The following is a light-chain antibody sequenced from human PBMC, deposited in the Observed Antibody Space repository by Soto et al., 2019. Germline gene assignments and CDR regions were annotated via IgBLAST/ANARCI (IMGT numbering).Light chain of an antibody. Sequence: QSVLTQPPSVSGAPGQRVTISCTGSSSNIGAGYDVHWYQQLPGTAPKLLIYGNNNRPSGVPDRFSGSKSGTSGSLAITGLQAEDEADYYCQSYDSSLIGSVFGGGTKLTVL. CDR3: QSYDSSLIGSV. V-gene: IGLV1-40*01. CDR1: SSNIGAGYD. J-gene: IGLJ3*02. CDR2: GNN.